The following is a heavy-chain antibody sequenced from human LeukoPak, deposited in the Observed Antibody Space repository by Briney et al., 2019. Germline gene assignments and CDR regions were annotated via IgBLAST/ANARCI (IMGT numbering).Heavy chain of an antibody. D-gene: IGHD3-3*01. CDR1: GYTFSSYD. J-gene: IGHJ4*02. CDR2: MNPNSENT. CDR3: ARVRSTIFGVAQMYYFDY. V-gene: IGHV1-8*01. Sequence: GASVKVSCKASGYTFSSYDINWVRQAPGQGLEWMGWMNPNSENTGYAQKFHGRVTMTRNTSISTGYMELGSLRSEDTAVYYCARVRSTIFGVAQMYYFDYWGQGTLVTVSS.